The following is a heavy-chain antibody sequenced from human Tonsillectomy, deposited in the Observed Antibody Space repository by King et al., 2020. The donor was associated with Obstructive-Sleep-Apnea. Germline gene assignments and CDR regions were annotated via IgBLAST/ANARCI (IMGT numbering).Heavy chain of an antibody. CDR2: ISGSGGST. V-gene: IGHV3-23*04. J-gene: IGHJ4*02. CDR3: AKEGWGNYYDSSGYYYYFDY. CDR1: GFTFRSYA. Sequence: VQLVESGGGLVQPGGSLRLSCAASGFTFRSYAMSWVRQAPGKGLEWVSAISGSGGSTYYADAVKGRFTISRYNSKNTLYVQIKSMRAEDTAVYYCAKEGWGNYYDSSGYYYYFDYWGQGTLVTVSS. D-gene: IGHD3-22*01.